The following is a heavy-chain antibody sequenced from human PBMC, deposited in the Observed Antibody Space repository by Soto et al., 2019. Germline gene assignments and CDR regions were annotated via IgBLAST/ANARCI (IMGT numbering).Heavy chain of an antibody. CDR2: ISWNSGSI. V-gene: IGHV3-9*01. D-gene: IGHD2-15*01. CDR3: AKDMWKLLDYYYYYGMDV. J-gene: IGHJ6*02. Sequence: SLRLSCAASGFTFDDYAMHWVRQAPGKGLEWVSGISWNSGSIGYADSVKGRFTISRDNAKNSPYLQMNSLRAEDTALYYCAKDMWKLLDYYYYYGMDVWGQGTTVTVSS. CDR1: GFTFDDYA.